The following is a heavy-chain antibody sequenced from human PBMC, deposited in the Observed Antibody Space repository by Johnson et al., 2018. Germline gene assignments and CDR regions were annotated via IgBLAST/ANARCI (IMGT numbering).Heavy chain of an antibody. Sequence: QEQLVQSGAEVTKPGASVKVSCKASGYSFTSYDVNWVRQATGQGLEWMGWMNPNSGNTGYAQKFKGRVTMTRNTSINTAYKELNSLRYDDTAVYYCTRGSPVDFQHWAQGTLVTVSS. D-gene: IGHD2-15*01. CDR3: TRGSPVDFQH. V-gene: IGHV1-8*01. CDR2: MNPNSGNT. J-gene: IGHJ1*01. CDR1: GYSFTSYD.